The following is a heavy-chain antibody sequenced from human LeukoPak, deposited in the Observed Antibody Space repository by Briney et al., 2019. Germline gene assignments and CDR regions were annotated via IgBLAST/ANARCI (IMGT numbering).Heavy chain of an antibody. Sequence: PGGSLRLSCAASGFSFSAYWMTWVRQAPGTGLEWVANINPAGSETYYVDPVKGRFSISRDNAKNLVYLQMNSLRAEDTAVYHCARFGYVAAVAVWGQGTPVTVSS. CDR1: GFSFSAYW. CDR2: INPAGSET. D-gene: IGHD2-15*01. V-gene: IGHV3-7*01. CDR3: ARFGYVAAVAV. J-gene: IGHJ4*02.